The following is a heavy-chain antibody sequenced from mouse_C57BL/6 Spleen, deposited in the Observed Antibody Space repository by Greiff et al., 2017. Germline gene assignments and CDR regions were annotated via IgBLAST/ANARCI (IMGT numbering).Heavy chain of an antibody. CDR3: ARHRQYGNYYFDY. Sequence: EVQLVESGGGLVKPGGSLKLSCAASGFTFSSYTMSWVRQTPEKRLEWVATISGGGGNTYYPDSVKGRITISRDNAKNTLYLQMSSLRSEDTALYYCARHRQYGNYYFDYWGQGTTLTVSS. CDR1: GFTFSSYT. J-gene: IGHJ2*01. CDR2: ISGGGGNT. V-gene: IGHV5-9*01. D-gene: IGHD2-10*02.